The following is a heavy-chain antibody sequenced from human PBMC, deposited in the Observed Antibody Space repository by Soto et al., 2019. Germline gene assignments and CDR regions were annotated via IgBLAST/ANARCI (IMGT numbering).Heavy chain of an antibody. CDR3: AKPWLGYFAR. Sequence: QVQLVESGGGVVQPGRSLRLSCAASGFTFSSYGMHWVRQAPGTGLEWVAVISYDGSNKYYADSVKGRFTISRDNSKNSLYLQMNSLRAEDTAVYYWAKPWLGYFARCGRVTLVTVSS. CDR1: GFTFSSYG. V-gene: IGHV3-30*18. CDR2: ISYDGSNK. J-gene: IGHJ2*01. D-gene: IGHD6-19*01.